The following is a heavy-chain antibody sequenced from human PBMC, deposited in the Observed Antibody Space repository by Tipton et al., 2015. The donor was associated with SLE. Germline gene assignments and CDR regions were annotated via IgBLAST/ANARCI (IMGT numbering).Heavy chain of an antibody. CDR3: ARGLIYDFGGGGDY. D-gene: IGHD3-3*01. CDR2: MNPNSGNT. J-gene: IGHJ4*02. Sequence: QVQLVQSGPEVKKPGASVKVSCKASGYTFTSYDINWVRQATGQGLEWMGWMNPNSGNTGYAQKFQGRVTMTRNTSISTAYMELSSLRSEDRAVYYCARGLIYDFGGGGDYWGQGTLVTVSS. V-gene: IGHV1-8*01. CDR1: GYTFTSYD.